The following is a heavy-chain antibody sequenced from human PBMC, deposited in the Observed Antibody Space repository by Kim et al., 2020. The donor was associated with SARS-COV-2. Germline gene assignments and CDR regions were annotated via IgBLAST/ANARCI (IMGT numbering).Heavy chain of an antibody. V-gene: IGHV4-39*07. CDR1: GGSISSSSYY. CDR2: IYYSGST. J-gene: IGHJ4*02. CDR3: ARDRIYGGNPFDY. Sequence: SETLSLTCTVSGGSISSSSYYWGWIRQPPGKGLEWIGSIYYSGSTYYNPSLKSRVTISVDTSKNQFSLKLSSVTAADTAVYYCARDRIYGGNPFDYWGQG. D-gene: IGHD4-17*01.